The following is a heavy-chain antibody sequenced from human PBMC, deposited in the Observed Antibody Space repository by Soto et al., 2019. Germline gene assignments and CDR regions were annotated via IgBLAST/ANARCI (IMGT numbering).Heavy chain of an antibody. V-gene: IGHV3-48*01. CDR3: ARDLGSSWYPEYFQH. CDR2: ISSSSSTI. CDR1: GFTFSSYS. J-gene: IGHJ1*01. Sequence: PGGSLRLSCAASGFTFSSYSMNWVRQAPGKGLEWVSYISSSSSTIYYADSVKGRFTISRDNAKISLYLQMNSLRAEDTAVYYCARDLGSSWYPEYFQHWGQGTLVTVSS. D-gene: IGHD6-13*01.